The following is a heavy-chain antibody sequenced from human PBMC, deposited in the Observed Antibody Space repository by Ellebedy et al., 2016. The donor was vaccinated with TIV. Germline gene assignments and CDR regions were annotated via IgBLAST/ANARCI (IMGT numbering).Heavy chain of an antibody. CDR3: AKDDGPGDIWGSYRYSRYFDY. CDR1: GFTFSSYW. J-gene: IGHJ4*02. D-gene: IGHD3-16*02. Sequence: GESLKISXAASGFTFSSYWMHWVRQAPGKGLVWVSRINSDGSSTSYADSVKGRFTISRDNAKNTLYLQMNSLGAEDTAVYYCAKDDGPGDIWGSYRYSRYFDYWGQGTLVTVSS. V-gene: IGHV3-74*01. CDR2: INSDGSST.